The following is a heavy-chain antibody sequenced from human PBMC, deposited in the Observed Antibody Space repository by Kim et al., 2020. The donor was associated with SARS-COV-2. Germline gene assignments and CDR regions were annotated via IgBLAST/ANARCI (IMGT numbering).Heavy chain of an antibody. Sequence: PSSEGQVTISADKSNSTAYLQLSSLKASDSAMYYCARQVYGGNSRGFDYWGQGTLVTVSS. CDR3: ARQVYGGNSRGFDY. J-gene: IGHJ4*02. D-gene: IGHD4-17*01. V-gene: IGHV5-51*01.